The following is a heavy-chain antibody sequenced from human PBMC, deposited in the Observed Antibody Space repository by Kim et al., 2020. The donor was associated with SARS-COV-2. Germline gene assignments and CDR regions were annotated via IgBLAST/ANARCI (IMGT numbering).Heavy chain of an antibody. V-gene: IGHV3-23*01. CDR2: ISERGVET. Sequence: ISERGVETPNANSVKGRFTISRDNSKSTLCLQMNSLRAEDTAVYYCEASDYWGQGSLVTVSS. J-gene: IGHJ4*02. CDR3: EASDY.